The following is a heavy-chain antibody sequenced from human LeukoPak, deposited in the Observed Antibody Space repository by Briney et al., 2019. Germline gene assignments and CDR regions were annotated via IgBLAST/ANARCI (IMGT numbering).Heavy chain of an antibody. Sequence: SETLSLTCTVSGSSISSSSYYWGWIRQPPGKGLEWIGSIYYSGSTYYNPSLKSRVTISVDTSKNQFSLKLSSVTAADTAVYYCARSYQLLPPGHFDYWGQGTLVTVSS. J-gene: IGHJ4*02. CDR3: ARSYQLLPPGHFDY. CDR1: GSSISSSSYY. V-gene: IGHV4-39*07. CDR2: IYYSGST. D-gene: IGHD2-2*01.